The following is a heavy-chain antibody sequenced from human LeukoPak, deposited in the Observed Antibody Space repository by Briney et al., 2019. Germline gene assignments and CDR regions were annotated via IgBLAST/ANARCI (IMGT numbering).Heavy chain of an antibody. CDR3: ARDSYGGPLRYFDY. CDR2: IIPILGVA. J-gene: IGHJ4*02. V-gene: IGHV1-69*04. CDR1: GGTFSSYT. D-gene: IGHD4-23*01. Sequence: SVKVSCKASGGTFSSYTISWVRQAPGQGLEWMGMIIPILGVANYAQKFQGRVTITADKSTSTAYMELSSLRSEDTAVYYCARDSYGGPLRYFDYWGQGTLVTVSS.